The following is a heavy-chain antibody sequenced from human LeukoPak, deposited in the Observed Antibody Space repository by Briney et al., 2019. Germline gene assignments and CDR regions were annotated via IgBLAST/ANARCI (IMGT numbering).Heavy chain of an antibody. CDR1: AGSIRSYY. V-gene: IGHV4-59*08. D-gene: IGHD2-15*01. CDR2: IYYSGST. Sequence: RSSETLSLTCTVSAGSIRSYYWSWIRQSPGKGLEWIGYIYYSGSTNYNPSLKSRVTISVDMSKNQLSLKLSSVTAADTAVYYCASLSATRSNYYGMDVWGQGTTVTVSS. J-gene: IGHJ6*02. CDR3: ASLSATRSNYYGMDV.